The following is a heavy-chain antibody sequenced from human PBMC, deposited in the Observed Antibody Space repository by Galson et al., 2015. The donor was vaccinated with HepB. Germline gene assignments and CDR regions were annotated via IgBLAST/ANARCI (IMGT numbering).Heavy chain of an antibody. CDR3: ARVVGVVVPAVTTLTNWLDP. Sequence: SLRLSCAASGFTFSGYSMNWVRQAPGKGLEWLSYISSSSSTIYYADSVKGRFTISRDNAKNSLYLQMNSLRDEDTAVYYCARVVGVVVPAVTTLTNWLDPWGQGTLVTVSS. J-gene: IGHJ5*02. V-gene: IGHV3-48*02. D-gene: IGHD2-2*01. CDR2: ISSSSSTI. CDR1: GFTFSGYS.